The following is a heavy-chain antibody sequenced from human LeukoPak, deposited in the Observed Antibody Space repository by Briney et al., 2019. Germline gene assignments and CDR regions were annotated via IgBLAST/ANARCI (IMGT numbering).Heavy chain of an antibody. CDR1: GFTFSSYG. D-gene: IGHD3-22*01. CDR3: AKGGGYSLYYFNS. CDR2: ITGSGGST. Sequence: PGGSLRLSCAASGFTFSSYGLGWVRQAPGKGLEWVSAITGSGGSTFYADSVKGRFTISRDNSEKTLFLQMNSLRAEDTAVYYCAKGGGYSLYYFNSWGQGALVTVSA. V-gene: IGHV3-23*01. J-gene: IGHJ4*02.